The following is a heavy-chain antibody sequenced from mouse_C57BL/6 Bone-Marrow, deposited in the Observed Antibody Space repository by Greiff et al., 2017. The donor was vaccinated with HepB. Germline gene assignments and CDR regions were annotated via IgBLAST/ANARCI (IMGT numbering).Heavy chain of an antibody. CDR2: INPGSGGT. J-gene: IGHJ2*01. CDR3: ARAVVARNFDY. Sequence: VKLLESGAELVRPGTSVKVSCKASGYAFTNYLIEWVKQRPGQGLEWIGVINPGSGGTNYNEKFKGKATLTADKSSSTAYMQLSSLTSEDSAVYFCARAVVARNFDYWGQGTTLTVSS. CDR1: GYAFTNYL. D-gene: IGHD1-1*01. V-gene: IGHV1-54*01.